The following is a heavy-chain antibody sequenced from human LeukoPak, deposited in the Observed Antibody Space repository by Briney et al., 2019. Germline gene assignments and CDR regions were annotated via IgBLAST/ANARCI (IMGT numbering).Heavy chain of an antibody. CDR3: AHSPMLAQQEGFFDY. V-gene: IGHV2-5*01. J-gene: IGHJ4*02. D-gene: IGHD6-13*01. CDR2: IYWNDEK. CDR1: GFSLSTSGVG. Sequence: SGPTLVNPTQTLTLTCTFSGFSLSTSGVGVGWIRQPPGKALEWLALIYWNDEKRYSPSLKSRLTITKDTSKNQVVLTMTNMDPVDTATYYCAHSPMLAQQEGFFDYWGQGTLVTVSS.